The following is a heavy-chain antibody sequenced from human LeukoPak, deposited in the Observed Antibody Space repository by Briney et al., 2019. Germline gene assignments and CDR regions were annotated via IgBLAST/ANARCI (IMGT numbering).Heavy chain of an antibody. D-gene: IGHD6-6*01. V-gene: IGHV4-34*01. CDR3: ARFESSSSSAVYYFDY. J-gene: IGHJ4*02. Sequence: PSETLSLTCAVYGGSFSGYYWSWIRQPPGKGLEWIGEINHSGSTNYNPSLKSRVTISVDTSKNQFSLKLGSVTAAYTAVYYCARFESSSSSAVYYFDYWGQGTLVTVSS. CDR1: GGSFSGYY. CDR2: INHSGST.